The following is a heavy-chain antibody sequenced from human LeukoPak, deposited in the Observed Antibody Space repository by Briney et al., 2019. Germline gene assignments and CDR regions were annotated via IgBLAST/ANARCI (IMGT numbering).Heavy chain of an antibody. CDR3: AAGGYYTGLIDY. Sequence: SGGSLRLSCAASGFTFSSYAMSWVRQAPGKGLEWVSAISGSGGSTYYADSVKGRFTISRDNSKNTLYLQMNSLRAEDTAVYYRAAGGYYTGLIDYWGQGTLVTVSS. CDR2: ISGSGGST. D-gene: IGHD3-3*01. J-gene: IGHJ4*02. CDR1: GFTFSSYA. V-gene: IGHV3-23*01.